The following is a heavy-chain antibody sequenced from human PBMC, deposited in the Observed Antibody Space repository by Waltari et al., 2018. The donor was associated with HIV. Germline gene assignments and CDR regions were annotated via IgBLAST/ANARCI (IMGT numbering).Heavy chain of an antibody. Sequence: QVQMRQTGAEVTKSGYWVKVSRRASGANLSNSVLTWVRQAPGQGLEWMGVIIPVFGTTNYAQKFQGRLTIIADESTSTGYMELSSLRSEDTAVYYCARMATVVDWYFDLWGRGTLVTFSS. CDR2: IIPVFGTT. V-gene: IGHV1-69*01. D-gene: IGHD2-15*01. CDR1: GANLSNSV. J-gene: IGHJ2*01. CDR3: ARMATVVDWYFDL.